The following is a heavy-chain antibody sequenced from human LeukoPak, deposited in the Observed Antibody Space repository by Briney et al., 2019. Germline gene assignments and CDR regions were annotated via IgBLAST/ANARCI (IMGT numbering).Heavy chain of an antibody. CDR1: GFTFSSYE. Sequence: GGSLRLSCAASGFTFSSYEMNWVRQAPGKGLEWVSYISSSGSTIYYADSVKGRFTISRDNAKNSLYLQMDSLRAEDTAVYYCARADYYYYYMDVWGKGTTVTISS. J-gene: IGHJ6*03. CDR3: ARADYYYYYMDV. CDR2: ISSSGSTI. V-gene: IGHV3-48*03.